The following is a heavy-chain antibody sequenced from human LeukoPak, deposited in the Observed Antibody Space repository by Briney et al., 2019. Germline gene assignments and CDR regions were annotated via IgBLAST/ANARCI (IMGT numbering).Heavy chain of an antibody. V-gene: IGHV3-7*01. D-gene: IGHD1-26*01. Sequence: SSETLSLTCAVYGGSFSDYYWSWIRQSPGKGLEWVASINQDGSEKYYVDFVKGRFTISRDNAKKSLYLQMNSLRVEDTAVYYCARASSGRYFQFIDDWGQGTLVTVSS. CDR1: GGSFSDYY. CDR2: INQDGSEK. J-gene: IGHJ4*02. CDR3: ARASSGRYFQFIDD.